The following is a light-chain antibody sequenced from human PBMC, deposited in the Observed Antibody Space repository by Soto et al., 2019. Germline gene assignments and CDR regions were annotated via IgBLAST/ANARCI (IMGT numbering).Light chain of an antibody. CDR2: AAS. CDR3: QQADTFPLT. J-gene: IGKJ4*01. V-gene: IGKV1-12*01. Sequence: DIQMTQSPSSVSASVGDRVTITCRASQGISSWVAWYQQKPGKAPNLLIYAASSLQSGVPSRFGGSGSATEFTLTISNLQPEDFATYYCQQADTFPLTFVGGTKVEIK. CDR1: QGISSW.